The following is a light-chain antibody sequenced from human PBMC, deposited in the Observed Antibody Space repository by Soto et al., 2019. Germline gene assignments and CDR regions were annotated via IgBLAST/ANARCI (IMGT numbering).Light chain of an antibody. CDR3: QQSYTTART. J-gene: IGKJ1*01. V-gene: IGKV1-39*01. Sequence: DIHMTQSPSSLSASVGDRVTITCWASQSISSYLNWYQQKPGKAPKLLIYAASILQGGVPSRFSGTGSGTDFILTISSLQPEDFASYHCQQSYTTARTFGQGTKVDIK. CDR1: QSISSY. CDR2: AAS.